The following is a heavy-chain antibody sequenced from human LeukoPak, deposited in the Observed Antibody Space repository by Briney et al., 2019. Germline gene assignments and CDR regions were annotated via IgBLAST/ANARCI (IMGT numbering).Heavy chain of an antibody. CDR1: GNTFTGYY. D-gene: IGHD5-18*01. CDR2: INPNSGGT. CDR3: ARDQDTAMVENDY. J-gene: IGHJ4*02. Sequence: GASVKVSCKASGNTFTGYYMHWVRQAPGQGLEWMGWINPNSGGTDYAQKFQGRVTMTRDTSISTAYMELSRLTSDDTAVYYCARDQDTAMVENDYWGQGTLVTVSS. V-gene: IGHV1-2*02.